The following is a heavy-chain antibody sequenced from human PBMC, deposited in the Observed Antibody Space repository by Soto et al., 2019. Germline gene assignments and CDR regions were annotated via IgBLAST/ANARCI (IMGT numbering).Heavy chain of an antibody. D-gene: IGHD5-18*01. J-gene: IGHJ6*02. CDR2: ISAFNGNT. V-gene: IGHV1-18*01. Sequence: GAPGKVSCKGSGYAFTSYGISWVRQAPGERVDWMGWISAFNGNTNYAQKLQGRVTMTTDTSTSTAYMELRSLRSDDTAVYYCARDTAINGLPLRYYYGMDVWGQGTTVTVSS. CDR1: GYAFTSYG. CDR3: ARDTAINGLPLRYYYGMDV.